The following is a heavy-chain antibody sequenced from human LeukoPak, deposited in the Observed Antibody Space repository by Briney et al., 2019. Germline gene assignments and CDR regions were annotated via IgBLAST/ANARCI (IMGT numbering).Heavy chain of an antibody. CDR2: IYSGGHT. CDR3: ARTGNPATGDY. V-gene: IGHV3-53*01. D-gene: IGHD1-1*01. Sequence: GGSLRPSCAASGFTVSSNYMSWVRQAPGKGLEWVSVIYSGGHTYYVDSVKGRFTISRDNSKNTLYLQMNTLRAEDTAVYYCARTGNPATGDYWGQGTLVTVSS. J-gene: IGHJ4*02. CDR1: GFTVSSNY.